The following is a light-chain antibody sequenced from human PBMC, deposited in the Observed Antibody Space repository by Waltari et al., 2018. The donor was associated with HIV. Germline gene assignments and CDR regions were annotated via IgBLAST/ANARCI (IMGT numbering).Light chain of an antibody. J-gene: IGLJ1*01. CDR2: AVT. CDR3: GSFTTTNTLSYV. V-gene: IGLV2-14*03. CDR1: SRHVVDYNS. Sequence: QSALTQPASVSGSPGPSVTISCTGTSRHVVDYNSLSWYPQLPGSAPKLIIEAVTNRPSGISSRFSGSRSGNTASLTISGLQTGDEADYYCGSFTTTNTLSYVFGTGTRVTVL.